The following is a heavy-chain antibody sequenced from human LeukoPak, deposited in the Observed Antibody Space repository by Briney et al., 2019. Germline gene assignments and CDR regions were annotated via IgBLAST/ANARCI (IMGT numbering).Heavy chain of an antibody. CDR2: FHTRGST. V-gene: IGHV4-61*02. CDR3: ARVDGSCSGGSCPSGNWFDP. Sequence: SGTLSLTCAVSGASISSSNWLSWVRQPAGKGLEWIGRFHTRGSTNYNPSLKSRVIISVDTSKNQFSLKLNSVTAADTAVYYCARVDGSCSGGSCPSGNWFDPWGQGTLVTVSS. D-gene: IGHD2-15*01. CDR1: GASISSSN. J-gene: IGHJ5*02.